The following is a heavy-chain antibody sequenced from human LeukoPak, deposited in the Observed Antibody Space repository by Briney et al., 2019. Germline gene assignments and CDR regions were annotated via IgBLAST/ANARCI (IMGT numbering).Heavy chain of an antibody. CDR3: ARDQYGDYGNYYYYYMDV. V-gene: IGHV3-7*01. Sequence: GGSLRLSCAASGFTFSSYWMSWVRQAPGKGLEWVANIKQDGGEKYYVDSVKGRFTISRDNAKNSLYLQMNSLRAEDTAVYYCARDQYGDYGNYYYYYMDVWGKGTTVTVSS. J-gene: IGHJ6*03. CDR1: GFTFSSYW. D-gene: IGHD4-17*01. CDR2: IKQDGGEK.